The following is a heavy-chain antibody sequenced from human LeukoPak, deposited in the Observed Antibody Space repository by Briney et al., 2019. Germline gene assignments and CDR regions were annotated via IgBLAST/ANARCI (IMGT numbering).Heavy chain of an antibody. Sequence: PGGSLRLSCAASGFTVSSNYVGWVRQAPGKGLEWVSVIYRDGSTYYADSVKGRFTISRDNAKNSLYLQMNSLRAEDTAVYYCARSVTTSYYYYGMDVWGQGTTVTVSS. V-gene: IGHV3-66*01. J-gene: IGHJ6*02. CDR2: IYRDGST. D-gene: IGHD4-17*01. CDR1: GFTVSSNY. CDR3: ARSVTTSYYYYGMDV.